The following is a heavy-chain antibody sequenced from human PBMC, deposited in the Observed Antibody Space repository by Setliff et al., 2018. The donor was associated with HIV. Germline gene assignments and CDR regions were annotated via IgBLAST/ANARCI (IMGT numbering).Heavy chain of an antibody. CDR2: ISSSGNTI. CDR3: ARGRGYSYGYNAFDI. V-gene: IGHV3-48*04. CDR1: GFTFSTYT. J-gene: IGHJ3*02. Sequence: PGGSLRLSCAASGFTFSTYTMNWVRQAPGKGLEWVSYISSSGNTIYYADSVKGRFTISRDNAKNSLYLQMNSLRAEDTAVYYCARGRGYSYGYNAFDIWGLGTMVTVS. D-gene: IGHD5-18*01.